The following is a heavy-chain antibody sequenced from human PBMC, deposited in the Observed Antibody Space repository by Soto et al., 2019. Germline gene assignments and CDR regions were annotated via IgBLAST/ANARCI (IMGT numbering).Heavy chain of an antibody. D-gene: IGHD4-4*01. CDR3: ARVGHDYSNYAPYYYYYGMDV. J-gene: IGHJ6*02. CDR1: GGTFSSYA. V-gene: IGHV1-69*13. CDR2: IIPIFGTT. Sequence: SVKVSCKASGGTFSSYAINWVRQAPGQGLEWMGGIIPIFGTTNYAQKFQGRVTITADESTSTAFMELSSLRSEDTAVYYCARVGHDYSNYAPYYYYYGMDVWGQGTTVTVSS.